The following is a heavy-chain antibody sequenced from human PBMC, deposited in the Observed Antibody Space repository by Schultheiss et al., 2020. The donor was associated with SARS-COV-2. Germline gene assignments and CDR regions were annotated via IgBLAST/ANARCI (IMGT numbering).Heavy chain of an antibody. Sequence: GGSLRLSCAASGFTFSSYAMHWVRQAPGKGLEWVSAISGSGGTTYYADSVKGRFTISRDNSKNTLYLQMNSLRAEDTAVYYCASSIGYCTGGVCALWGKGTTVTVSS. CDR3: ASSIGYCTGGVCAL. CDR2: ISGSGGTT. J-gene: IGHJ6*04. D-gene: IGHD2-8*02. CDR1: GFTFSSYA. V-gene: IGHV3-23*01.